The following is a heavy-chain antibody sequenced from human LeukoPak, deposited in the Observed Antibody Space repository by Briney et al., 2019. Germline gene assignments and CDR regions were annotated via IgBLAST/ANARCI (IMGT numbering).Heavy chain of an antibody. J-gene: IGHJ6*03. CDR3: AREYCGGDCYPYYYYYYIDV. CDR1: GGTFISYT. V-gene: IGHV1-69*04. CDR2: IIPILGIA. D-gene: IGHD2-21*01. Sequence: ASVKVSCKASGGTFISYTISWVRQAPGQGLEWMGRIIPILGIANYAQKFQGRVTITADKSTSTAYMELSSLRSEDTAVYYCAREYCGGDCYPYYYYYYIDVWGKGTTVTVS.